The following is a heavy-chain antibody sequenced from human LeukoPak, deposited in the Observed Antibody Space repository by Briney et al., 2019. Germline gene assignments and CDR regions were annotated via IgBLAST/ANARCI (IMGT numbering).Heavy chain of an antibody. Sequence: GASVKVCCKASGYTFTGYYMRWVRQGHGQGLGWMGWFNTNSGSTYYAQKFQVRVTMTRDTSFSTAYMELSRLRSDDTAVYYCARGSIVVGPAAIKYYYGMDVWGQGTTVTVSS. CDR1: GYTFTGYY. D-gene: IGHD2-2*01. J-gene: IGHJ6*02. CDR2: FNTNSGST. V-gene: IGHV1-2*02. CDR3: ARGSIVVGPAAIKYYYGMDV.